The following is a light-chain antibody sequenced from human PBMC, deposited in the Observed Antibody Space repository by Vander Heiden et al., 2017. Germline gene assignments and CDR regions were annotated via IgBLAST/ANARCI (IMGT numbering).Light chain of an antibody. CDR2: DVI. V-gene: IGLV2-14*03. CDR3: SSYAGSNHMV. CDR1: TTDVGNYTY. J-gene: IGLJ3*02. Sequence: QSALTQPRSVSGSPGQSITISCTGTTTDVGNYTYVSWYQQHPGKAPKLIIYDVIKRPSGIPNRFSGSKSGNTASLTISGLQAEDEADYCCSSYAGSNHMVFGGGTKLTVL.